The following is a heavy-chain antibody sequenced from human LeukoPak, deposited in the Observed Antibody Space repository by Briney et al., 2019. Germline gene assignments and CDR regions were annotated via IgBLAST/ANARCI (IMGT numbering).Heavy chain of an antibody. D-gene: IGHD3-16*01. J-gene: IGHJ4*02. CDR3: AKDLGPSHTNYFDY. V-gene: IGHV3-23*01. CDR2: ISGGGYTT. Sequence: GGSLRLSCAASGFTFSSYAMSWVRQAPGKGLEWVSAISGGGYTTYYAGSVKGRFTISRDNSKNTLYLQMNSLRAEDTAVYYCAKDLGPSHTNYFDYWGQGTLVTVSS. CDR1: GFTFSSYA.